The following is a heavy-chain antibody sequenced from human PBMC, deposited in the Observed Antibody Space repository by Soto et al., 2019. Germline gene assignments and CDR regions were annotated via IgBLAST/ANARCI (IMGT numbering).Heavy chain of an antibody. CDR2: MDPSGRA. J-gene: IGHJ4*02. Sequence: SETLDITCAVHGGSSSGSYWSWIRKPPGMGLEWIGEMDPSGRADFSPSRKSRLSISLDTSRDQFSLKLTSVTAADTAVYYCARGQDRAKVGYWGQGTLVS. D-gene: IGHD1-26*01. V-gene: IGHV4-34*01. CDR1: GGSSSGSY. CDR3: ARGQDRAKVGY.